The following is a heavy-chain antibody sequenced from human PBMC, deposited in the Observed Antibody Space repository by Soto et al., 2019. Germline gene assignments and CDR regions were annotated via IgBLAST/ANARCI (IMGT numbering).Heavy chain of an antibody. CDR1: GGSFSGYY. D-gene: IGHD5-18*01. CDR3: ARNLRGHTYDAFDI. J-gene: IGHJ3*02. CDR2: ISHGGTT. Sequence: QVQLQQWGAGLLKPSETLSLTCAVFGGSFSGYYWSWIRQPPGKGLGWMGQISHGGTTTYKASLRSRVTISVDTSKNQFSLSLTSVTAADTAVYYCARNLRGHTYDAFDIWGQGTMVTVSS. V-gene: IGHV4-34*01.